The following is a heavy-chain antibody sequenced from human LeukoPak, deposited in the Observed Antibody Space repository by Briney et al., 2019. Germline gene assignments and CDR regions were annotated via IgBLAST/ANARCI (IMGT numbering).Heavy chain of an antibody. CDR1: GGSISSYY. J-gene: IGHJ3*02. Sequence: SETLSLTCTVSGGSISSYYWSWIRQPPGKGLEWIGHIFYSGSTYYNPSLKSRVTISVDTSKNQFSLKLSSVTAADTAVYYCARGPHWVTGDYDAFDIWGQGTMVTVSS. CDR2: IFYSGST. D-gene: IGHD4-17*01. V-gene: IGHV4-59*01. CDR3: ARGPHWVTGDYDAFDI.